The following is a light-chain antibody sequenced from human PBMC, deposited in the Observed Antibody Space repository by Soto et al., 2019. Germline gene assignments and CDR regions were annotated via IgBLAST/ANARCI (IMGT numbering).Light chain of an antibody. V-gene: IGLV2-14*01. J-gene: IGLJ1*01. CDR1: SSYVGGYNY. CDR2: EVS. CDR3: CSYTDSRTHI. Sequence: QSALTQPASVSGSPGQSITISFTGTSSYVGGYNYVSWYQQHPGKAPKLIIFEVSYRPSGISNRFSASKSGDTASLTISGLQADDEADYYCCSYTDSRTHIFGSGTKVTVL.